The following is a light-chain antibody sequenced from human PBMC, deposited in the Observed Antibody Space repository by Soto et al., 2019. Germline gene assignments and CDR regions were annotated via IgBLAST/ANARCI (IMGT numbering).Light chain of an antibody. Sequence: QSVLTQPPSVSGAPGQRVTISCTGSSSNIGAGYDVHWYQQLPGTAPKLLIYGNSNRPSGVPYRFSGSKSGTSASLAITGVQAEDEADYYCQSYDSSLSGSVVGGGTKVTVL. CDR1: SSNIGAGYD. CDR2: GNS. V-gene: IGLV1-40*01. CDR3: QSYDSSLSGSV. J-gene: IGLJ2*01.